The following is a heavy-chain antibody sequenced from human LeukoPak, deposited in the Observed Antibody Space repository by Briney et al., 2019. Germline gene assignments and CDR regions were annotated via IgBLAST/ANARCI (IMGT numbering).Heavy chain of an antibody. J-gene: IGHJ4*02. CDR2: ISSSSSYI. V-gene: IGHV3-21*01. Sequence: TSETLSLTCTVSGGSISSSSYYWGWVRQAPGKGLEWVSSISSSSSYIYYADSVKGRFTISRDNAKNSLYLQMNSLRAEDTAVYYCARDSFSGWYHALDYWGQGTLVTVSS. D-gene: IGHD6-19*01. CDR1: GGSISSSSYY. CDR3: ARDSFSGWYHALDY.